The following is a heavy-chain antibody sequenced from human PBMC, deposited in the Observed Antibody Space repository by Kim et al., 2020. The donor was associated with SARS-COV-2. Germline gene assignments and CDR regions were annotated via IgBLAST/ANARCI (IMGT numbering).Heavy chain of an antibody. Sequence: GGSLRLSCAASGFIFSRYGMHWVRQAPGKGLEWVATIWYDGRDKSYVDSVKGRFTISRDYSKNTVHLQMNSLRPEDTAMYYCARDADYDILTGPSDYWGQGTLVTVSS. CDR1: GFIFSRYG. V-gene: IGHV3-33*01. CDR3: ARDADYDILTGPSDY. J-gene: IGHJ4*02. CDR2: IWYDGRDK. D-gene: IGHD3-9*01.